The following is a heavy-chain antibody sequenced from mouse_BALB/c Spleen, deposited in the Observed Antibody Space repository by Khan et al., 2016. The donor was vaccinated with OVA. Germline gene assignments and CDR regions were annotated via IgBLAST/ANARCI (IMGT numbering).Heavy chain of an antibody. D-gene: IGHD1-2*01. CDR2: IWDDGSS. V-gene: IGHV2-6-7*01. J-gene: IGHJ3*01. CDR1: GFSLTDYG. CDR3: ARELRLGGLAY. Sequence: QVQLKQSGPGLVAPSQSLSITCTASGFSLTDYGIHWIRQPPGKGLEWLGLIWDDGSSNYNSALKPQLSISKDNTKSQVYLKMNSLQADDTARCYCARELRLGGLAYWGQGTLVTVSA.